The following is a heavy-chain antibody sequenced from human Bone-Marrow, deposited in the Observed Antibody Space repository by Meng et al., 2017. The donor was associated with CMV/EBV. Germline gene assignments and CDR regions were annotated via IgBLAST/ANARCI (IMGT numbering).Heavy chain of an antibody. J-gene: IGHJ6*02. D-gene: IGHD4-17*01. Sequence: GEPLRISCAASGFTFSSYSMNWVRQAPGKGLEWVSSISSSSSYIYYADSVKGRFTISRDNAKNSLYLQMNSLRAEDTAVYYCARDFVTTTVYYYYGMAVWGQGTTVPFYS. CDR2: ISSSSSYI. CDR3: ARDFVTTTVYYYYGMAV. CDR1: GFTFSSYS. V-gene: IGHV3-21*01.